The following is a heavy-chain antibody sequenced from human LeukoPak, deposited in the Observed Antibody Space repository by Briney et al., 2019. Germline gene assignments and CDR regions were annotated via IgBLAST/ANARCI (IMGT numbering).Heavy chain of an antibody. J-gene: IGHJ4*02. V-gene: IGHV3-74*01. CDR1: GFTFSSYW. CDR3: ARNFVGSITSDFDS. D-gene: IGHD1-26*01. Sequence: GGSLRLSCAASGFTFSSYWMHWVRQVPGKGLAWVSRIHGDGTITNYEDSVKGRFTISRDNARNTLYLLMHSLRAEDTAIYYCARNFVGSITSDFDSWGQGTQVTVSS. CDR2: IHGDGTIT.